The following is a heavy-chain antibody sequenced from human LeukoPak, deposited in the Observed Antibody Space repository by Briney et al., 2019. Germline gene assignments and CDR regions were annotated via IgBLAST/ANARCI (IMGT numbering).Heavy chain of an antibody. Sequence: SETLSLTCTVSGGSISSYYWSWIRQPPGKGLEWIGYIYYSGSTNYNPSLKSRVTISVDTPKNQFSLKLSSVTAADTAVYYCARKLERRSGNWFDPWGQGTLVTASS. CDR2: IYYSGST. D-gene: IGHD1-1*01. CDR1: GGSISSYY. J-gene: IGHJ5*02. V-gene: IGHV4-59*01. CDR3: ARKLERRSGNWFDP.